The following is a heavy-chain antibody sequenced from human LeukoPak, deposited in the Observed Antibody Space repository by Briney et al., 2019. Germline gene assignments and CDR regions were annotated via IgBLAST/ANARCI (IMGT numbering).Heavy chain of an antibody. V-gene: IGHV1-18*01. Sequence: ASVKVSCKASGYTFTNYGISWVRQAPGQGLEWMGWISAYNGNTNYAQKLQGRVTMTTDTSTSTAYMELRSLRSDDTAVYYCARGGTRYSSGWPGDYWGQGTLVTVSS. CDR3: ARGGTRYSSGWPGDY. CDR1: GYTFTNYG. J-gene: IGHJ4*02. CDR2: ISAYNGNT. D-gene: IGHD6-19*01.